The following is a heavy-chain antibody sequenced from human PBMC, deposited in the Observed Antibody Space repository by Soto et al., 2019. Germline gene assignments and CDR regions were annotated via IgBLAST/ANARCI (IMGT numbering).Heavy chain of an antibody. CDR2: ITLGGST. J-gene: IGHJ5*02. CDR3: ARCSLVVVPAPGFDP. CDR1: GGSFSANH. Sequence: SETLSLTCAISGGSFSANHWSWIRQSPGQGLEWIGEITLGGSTNYSPSLKSRVTISVDTSKNQFSLKLSSVSAADTALYYCARCSLVVVPAPGFDPWGRGTLVTVSS. V-gene: IGHV4-34*09. D-gene: IGHD2-2*01.